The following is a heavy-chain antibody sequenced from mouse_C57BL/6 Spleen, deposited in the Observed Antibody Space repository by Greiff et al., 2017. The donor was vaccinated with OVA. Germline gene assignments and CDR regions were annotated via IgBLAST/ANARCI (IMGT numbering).Heavy chain of an antibody. D-gene: IGHD1-1*01. V-gene: IGHV15-2*01. CDR1: DSEVFPIAY. Sequence: VQLVESGSELRSPGSSVKLSCKDFDSEVFPIAYMSWLRQKPGHGFEWIGGILPSIGRTIYGEKFEDKATLDADTLSHTAYLELNSRTSEDSAIYYLARPYYYGSSHWYFDVWGTGTTVTVSS. J-gene: IGHJ1*03. CDR3: ARPYYYGSSHWYFDV. CDR2: ILPSIGRT.